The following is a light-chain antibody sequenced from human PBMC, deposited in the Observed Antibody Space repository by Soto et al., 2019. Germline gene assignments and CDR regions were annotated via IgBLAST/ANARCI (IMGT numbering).Light chain of an antibody. Sequence: QSVLTQPPSVSGAPGQRVTISCTGSGSNIGSTYDVQWYQQLPGTAPKLLIHGNTARPSGVPDRFSGSKSGTSASLAITGLQADDEADYYCQSYDDSLSVHYVFGTGTKLTVL. CDR3: QSYDDSLSVHYV. J-gene: IGLJ1*01. CDR1: GSNIGSTYD. CDR2: GNT. V-gene: IGLV1-40*01.